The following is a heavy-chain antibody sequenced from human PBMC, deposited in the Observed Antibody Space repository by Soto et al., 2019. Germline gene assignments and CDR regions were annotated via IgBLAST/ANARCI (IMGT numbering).Heavy chain of an antibody. V-gene: IGHV3-33*01. CDR2: SWYDGKT. Sequence: EQLVESGGGMVHPGTSLRLSCVTSGITLAAHGMHWVRQAPGKGLEWVALSWYDGKTFYGDSVKGRFTIPRDTSTVFLDMRSLRPDDTAVYFCARVRNNNDKRLDVWGQGTTVIVS. CDR1: GITLAAHG. D-gene: IGHD2-8*01. CDR3: ARVRNNNDKRLDV. J-gene: IGHJ6*02.